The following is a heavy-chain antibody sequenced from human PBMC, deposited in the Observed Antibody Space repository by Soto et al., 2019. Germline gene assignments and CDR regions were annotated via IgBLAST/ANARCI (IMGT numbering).Heavy chain of an antibody. Sequence: GASVKVSGKASGNTFTTYYMHGWRQAPGQGLEWMGIINPSGGSTSYAQKFQGRVTMTRDTSTSTVYMELSSLRSEDTAVYYCARPIAAAGTSLSNGMDVWGQGTTVTVSS. V-gene: IGHV1-46*01. CDR3: ARPIAAAGTSLSNGMDV. CDR1: GNTFTTYY. D-gene: IGHD6-13*01. J-gene: IGHJ6*02. CDR2: INPSGGST.